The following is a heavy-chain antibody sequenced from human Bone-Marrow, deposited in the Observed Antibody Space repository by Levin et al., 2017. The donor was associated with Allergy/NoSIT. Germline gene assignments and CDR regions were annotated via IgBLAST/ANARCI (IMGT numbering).Heavy chain of an antibody. V-gene: IGHV3-49*04. CDR2: IRSKEYGGTA. J-gene: IGHJ5*02. CDR1: GFRFGDYS. CDR3: TREKSRDSDYNWFDP. Sequence: HPGGSLRLSCKGSGFRFGDYSMTWVRQAPGKGLEWVGFIRSKEYGGTAEYAASVSGRFSISRDDSKSLVYLQMNSLKTEDTAIYYCTREKSRDSDYNWFDPWGQGTLVTVSS. D-gene: IGHD4-11*01.